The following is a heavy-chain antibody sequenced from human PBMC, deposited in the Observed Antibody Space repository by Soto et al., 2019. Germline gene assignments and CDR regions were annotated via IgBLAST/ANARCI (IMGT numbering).Heavy chain of an antibody. V-gene: IGHV4-59*12. CDR3: AIDASHPSMDCSFDL. D-gene: IGHD2-2*01. Sequence: QVQLQESGPGLVKPSETLSLTCSVSGGSMTSYYWSWIRQPPGKGLEWIGYIYYSGSTNYNPSLKSRVTISVDTSKNQFSLKLTSVTAADTAVYYCAIDASHPSMDCSFDLWCRGTLVTVSS. J-gene: IGHJ2*01. CDR1: GGSMTSYY. CDR2: IYYSGST.